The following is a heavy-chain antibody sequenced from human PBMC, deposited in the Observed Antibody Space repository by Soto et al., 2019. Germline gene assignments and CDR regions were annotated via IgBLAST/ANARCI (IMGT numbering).Heavy chain of an antibody. V-gene: IGHV4-31*03. CDR2: IYYSGST. D-gene: IGHD2-15*01. CDR3: AREGGDSVDPYYYYYGMDV. CDR1: GGSISSGGYY. Sequence: QVQLQESGPGLVKPSQTLSLTCTVSGGSISSGGYYWSWIRQHPGKGLEGIGYIYYSGSTYYNPSLKSRVTISVDTSKNQFSLKLSSVTAADTAVYYCAREGGDSVDPYYYYYGMDVWGQGTTVTVSS. J-gene: IGHJ6*02.